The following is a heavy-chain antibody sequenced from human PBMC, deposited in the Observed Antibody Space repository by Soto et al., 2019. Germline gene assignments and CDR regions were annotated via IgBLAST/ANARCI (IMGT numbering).Heavy chain of an antibody. D-gene: IGHD3-22*01. J-gene: IGHJ4*02. V-gene: IGHV5-51*01. CDR3: ARRAKTYYYDSSGYYFFDY. Sequence: PGESLKISCKGSGYSFTSYWIGWVRQMPGKGLEWMGIIYPGDSDTRYSPSFQGQVTISADKSISTAYLQWSSLKASDTAMYYCARRAKTYYYDSSGYYFFDYWGQGTLVTVSS. CDR2: IYPGDSDT. CDR1: GYSFTSYW.